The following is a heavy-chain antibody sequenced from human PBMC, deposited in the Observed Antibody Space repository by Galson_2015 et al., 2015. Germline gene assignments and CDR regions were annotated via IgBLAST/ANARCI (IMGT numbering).Heavy chain of an antibody. CDR1: GYTFTSYA. CDR2: INTNTGNP. D-gene: IGHD3-3*01. CDR3: ARATFSYFTIFGVVIPHFDY. J-gene: IGHJ4*02. V-gene: IGHV7-4-1*02. Sequence: SVKVSCKASGYTFTSYAMNWVRQAPGQGLEWMGWINTNTGNPTYAQGFTGRFVFSLDTSVSTAYLQISSLKAEDTAVYYCARATFSYFTIFGVVIPHFDYWGQGTLVTVSS.